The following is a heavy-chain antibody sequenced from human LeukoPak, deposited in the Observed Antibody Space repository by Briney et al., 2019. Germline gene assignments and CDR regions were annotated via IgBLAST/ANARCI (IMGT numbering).Heavy chain of an antibody. V-gene: IGHV3-9*01. J-gene: IGHJ5*02. CDR3: VKDKGPAIPSLGWFDP. CDR1: GFTFDDYA. CDR2: ISWNGGSI. Sequence: GGSLRLSCAASGFTFDDYAIHWVRQAPGKGLEWVSGISWNGGSIGYADSVKGRFTISRDNDKNSLDLQMNSLRAEDTALYYCVKDKGPAIPSLGWFDPWGQGTLVTVSS. D-gene: IGHD2-21*01.